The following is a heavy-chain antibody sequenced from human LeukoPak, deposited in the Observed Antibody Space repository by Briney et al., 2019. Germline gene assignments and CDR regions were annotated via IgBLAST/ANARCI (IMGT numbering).Heavy chain of an antibody. Sequence: ASVKVSCKASGYTFTGYYMHWVRQAPGQGLEWMGWINPNSGGTNYAQKFQGRVTMTRDTSISTAYMELSRLRSDDTAVYYCARVPFWSGIGPFDYWGQGTLVTVSS. V-gene: IGHV1-2*02. CDR2: INPNSGGT. J-gene: IGHJ4*02. CDR3: ARVPFWSGIGPFDY. D-gene: IGHD3-3*01. CDR1: GYTFTGYY.